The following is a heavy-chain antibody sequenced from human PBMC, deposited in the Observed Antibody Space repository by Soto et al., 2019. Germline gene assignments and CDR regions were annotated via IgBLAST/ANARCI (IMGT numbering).Heavy chain of an antibody. CDR2: INPNSGGT. D-gene: IGHD4-17*01. J-gene: IGHJ5*02. CDR1: GYTFTGYY. Sequence: VSSVKVSCKASGYTFTGYYMHWVRQAPGQGPEWMGWINPNSGGTNYAQKFQGRVTMTRDTSISTAYMELSRLRSDDTAVYYCARDDYGGNNAVLVPAWGQGTPVTVTS. V-gene: IGHV1-2*02. CDR3: ARDDYGGNNAVLVPA.